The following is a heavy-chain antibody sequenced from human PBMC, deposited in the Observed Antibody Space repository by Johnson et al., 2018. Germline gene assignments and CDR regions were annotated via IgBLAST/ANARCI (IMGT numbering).Heavy chain of an antibody. V-gene: IGHV3-23*04. CDR1: GFTFSDYY. CDR3: AKGDYIAVAGTHYYYYGMDV. Sequence: VQLVESGGGLVKPGGSLRLSCAASGFTFSDYYMSWIRQAPGKGLEWVSAIRGSGGSTSDADSVQGRFTISSDNSKNTLYLQMNSLRAEDTAVYYCAKGDYIAVAGTHYYYYGMDVWGQGTTVTVSS. D-gene: IGHD6-19*01. CDR2: IRGSGGST. J-gene: IGHJ6*02.